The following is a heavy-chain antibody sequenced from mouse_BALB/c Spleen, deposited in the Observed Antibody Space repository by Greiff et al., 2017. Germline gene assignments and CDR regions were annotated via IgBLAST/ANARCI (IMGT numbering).Heavy chain of an antibody. J-gene: IGHJ3*01. V-gene: IGHV7-3*02. CDR2: IRNKANGYTT. CDR1: GFTFTDYY. Sequence: DVKLVESGGGLVQPGGSLRLSCATSGFTFTDYYMSWVRQPPGKALEWLGFIRNKANGYTTEYSASVKGRFTISRDNSQSILYLQMNTLRAEDSATYYCARDGSSSFAYWGQGTLVTVSA. CDR3: ARDGSSSFAY.